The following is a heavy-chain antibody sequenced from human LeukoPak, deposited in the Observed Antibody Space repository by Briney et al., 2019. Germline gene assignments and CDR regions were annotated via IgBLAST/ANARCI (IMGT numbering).Heavy chain of an antibody. V-gene: IGHV3-30-3*01. CDR3: AREDYYYGMDV. J-gene: IGHJ6*02. Sequence: GGSLRLSCAASGFTFSSYAMHWVRQAPGKGLEWVAVISYDGSNKYYADSVKGRFTISRDNSKNTLYLQMNSLRAEDTAVYYCAREDYYYGMDVWGQGTTVTVSS. CDR2: ISYDGSNK. CDR1: GFTFSSYA.